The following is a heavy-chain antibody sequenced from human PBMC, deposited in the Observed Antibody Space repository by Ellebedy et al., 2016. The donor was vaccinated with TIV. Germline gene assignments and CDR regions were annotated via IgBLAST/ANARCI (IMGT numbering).Heavy chain of an antibody. Sequence: ASVKVSCKASGYTFTSYAMHWVRQAPGQRLEWMGWINAGNGNTKYSQKFQGRVTITRDTSASTAYMELSSLRSEDTAVYYCARGPPYSGWYLDWGQGTLVTVSS. CDR2: INAGNGNT. D-gene: IGHD6-19*01. V-gene: IGHV1-3*01. CDR1: GYTFTSYA. CDR3: ARGPPYSGWYLD. J-gene: IGHJ4*02.